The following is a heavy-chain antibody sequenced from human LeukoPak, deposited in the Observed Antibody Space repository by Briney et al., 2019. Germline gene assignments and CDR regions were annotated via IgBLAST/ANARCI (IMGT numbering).Heavy chain of an antibody. CDR3: ARLTYYYGSGSYYDY. J-gene: IGHJ4*02. CDR2: ISGSGGST. CDR1: GFTFSSYA. D-gene: IGHD3-10*01. Sequence: GGSLRLSCAASGFTFSSYAMSWVRQAPGKGLEWVSAISGSGGSTYYADSVKGRFTISRDNSKNTLYLQMNSLRAEDTAVYYCARLTYYYGSGSYYDYWGQGTLAAVSS. V-gene: IGHV3-23*01.